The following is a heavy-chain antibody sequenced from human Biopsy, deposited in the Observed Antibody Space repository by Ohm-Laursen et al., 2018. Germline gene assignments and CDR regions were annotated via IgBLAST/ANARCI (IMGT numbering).Heavy chain of an antibody. J-gene: IGHJ3*02. Sequence: GTLSLTCAVYGGSFNGYFWSWIRQPPGKGLEWIGDITQSGSTNYSPSLKSRVTISVDTSRNQFSLKLSSVTAAGTAVYYCAGRPWPNAFDIWGQGTMVTVSS. V-gene: IGHV4-34*01. CDR3: AGRPWPNAFDI. CDR2: ITQSGST. CDR1: GGSFNGYF. D-gene: IGHD5-12*01.